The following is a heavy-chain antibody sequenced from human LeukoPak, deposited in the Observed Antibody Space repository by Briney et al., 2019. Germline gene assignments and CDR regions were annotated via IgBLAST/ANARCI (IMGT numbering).Heavy chain of an antibody. CDR1: GGSISGYY. J-gene: IGHJ3*02. CDR2: INYSGST. Sequence: SETLSLTCAVYGGSISGYYWSWIRQPPGKGLEWIGYINYSGSTNYNPSLKSRVTISLDTSKSQFSLKLTSVTAADTAVFYCARYFDWPWAFDIWGLGTMVTVSS. CDR3: ARYFDWPWAFDI. V-gene: IGHV4-59*01. D-gene: IGHD3-9*01.